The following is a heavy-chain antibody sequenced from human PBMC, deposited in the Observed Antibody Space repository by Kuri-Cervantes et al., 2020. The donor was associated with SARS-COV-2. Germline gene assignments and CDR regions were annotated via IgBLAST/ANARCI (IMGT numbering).Heavy chain of an antibody. CDR3: ATVDYDSYGYSWHFDS. V-gene: IGHV1-24*01. Sequence: ASVKVSCKVSGYTVTELSMHWVRQAPGKGLEWMGGFDPEYGEIIYAQKFQGRVTMTEDTSTDTEYMELSSLRSDDTAVYYCATVDYDSYGYSWHFDSWGHRTLVTVSS. D-gene: IGHD3-22*01. J-gene: IGHJ4*01. CDR2: FDPEYGEI. CDR1: GYTVTELS.